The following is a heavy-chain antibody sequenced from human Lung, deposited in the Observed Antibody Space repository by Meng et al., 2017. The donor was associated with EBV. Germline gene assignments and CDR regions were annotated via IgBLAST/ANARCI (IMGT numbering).Heavy chain of an antibody. D-gene: IGHD3-22*01. J-gene: IGHJ4*02. Sequence: QVQLVQSGAEVKKPWASLNVACKASGYTFSNYAMNWVRQAPGQRLEWMGWINAGNGDTKYSQKFQGRVTITRDTSASTGYMELSSLRSEDTAVYYCARFSSGYFFGYWGQGTLVTVSS. CDR3: ARFSSGYFFGY. V-gene: IGHV1-3*01. CDR1: GYTFSNYA. CDR2: INAGNGDT.